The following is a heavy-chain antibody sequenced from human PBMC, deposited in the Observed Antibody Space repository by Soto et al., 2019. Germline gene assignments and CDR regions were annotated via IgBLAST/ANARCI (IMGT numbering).Heavy chain of an antibody. J-gene: IGHJ4*02. CDR3: ARLRGPYEK. V-gene: IGHV3-74*01. D-gene: IGHD3-22*01. Sequence: HPGGSLRLSCAASGLTFSGFWMHWVRQGPGKGLEWVSRINADGSARSHAASVRGRFTISRDNAKNTLYLQMNSLRAEDTAVYYCARLRGPYEKWGQGTLVTVSA. CDR2: INADGSAR. CDR1: GLTFSGFW.